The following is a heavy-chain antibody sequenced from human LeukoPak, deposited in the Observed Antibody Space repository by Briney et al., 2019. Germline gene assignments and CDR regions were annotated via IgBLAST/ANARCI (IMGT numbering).Heavy chain of an antibody. CDR3: ASDVYYYDSSGYYSY. Sequence: GGSLRLSCAASGFTFSSYWMHWVRHAPGKGLVWVSRINSDGSSTSYADSVKGRFTISRDNAKNTLYLQMNSLRAEDTAVYYCASDVYYYDSSGYYSYWGQGTLVTVSS. CDR1: GFTFSSYW. V-gene: IGHV3-74*01. CDR2: INSDGSST. D-gene: IGHD3-22*01. J-gene: IGHJ4*02.